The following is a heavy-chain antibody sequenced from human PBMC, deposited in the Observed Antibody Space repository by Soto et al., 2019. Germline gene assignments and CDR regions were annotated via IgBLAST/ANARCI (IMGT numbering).Heavy chain of an antibody. Sequence: QVQLVESGGGVVKPGRSLRLSCAASGFTFSSYAIHWVRQAPGKGLEWVAVISYDGSNKYYADSVKGRFTISRDNSKNTLYLQMNSLRADDTAVEYCARDHYGPTIVGVVITGYYYYYGMDVWGQGTTVTVSS. J-gene: IGHJ6*02. CDR3: ARDHYGPTIVGVVITGYYYYYGMDV. D-gene: IGHD3-3*01. CDR1: GFTFSSYA. CDR2: ISYDGSNK. V-gene: IGHV3-30-3*01.